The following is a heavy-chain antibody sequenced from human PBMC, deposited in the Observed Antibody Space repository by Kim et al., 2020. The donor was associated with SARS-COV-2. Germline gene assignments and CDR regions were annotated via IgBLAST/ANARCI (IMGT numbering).Heavy chain of an antibody. J-gene: IGHJ4*02. CDR2: IYYSGTT. Sequence: SETLSLTCTVSGDSIITSSYYWGWIRQPPGKGLEWIGSIYYSGTTYYNPSLKSRAAMSVDTSKNQFSLRLSSMTAADTAVYYCARQRGLGSWSFDYWGQGTLVTVSS. CDR3: ARQRGLGSWSFDY. CDR1: GDSIITSSYY. V-gene: IGHV4-39*01. D-gene: IGHD3-3*01.